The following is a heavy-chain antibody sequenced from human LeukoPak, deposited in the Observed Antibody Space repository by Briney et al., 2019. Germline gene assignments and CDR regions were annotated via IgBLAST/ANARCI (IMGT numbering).Heavy chain of an antibody. D-gene: IGHD3-22*01. V-gene: IGHV1-2*02. CDR3: ASGYYDSSGYYRGNWFDP. J-gene: IGHJ5*02. Sequence: ASVKVSCKASGYTFTGYYVHWVRQAPGQGLEWMGWINPNSGDTDYAQKFQGRVTMTRDTSISTAYMELSRLRSDDTAVYYCASGYYDSSGYYRGNWFDPWGQGTLVTVSS. CDR2: INPNSGDT. CDR1: GYTFTGYY.